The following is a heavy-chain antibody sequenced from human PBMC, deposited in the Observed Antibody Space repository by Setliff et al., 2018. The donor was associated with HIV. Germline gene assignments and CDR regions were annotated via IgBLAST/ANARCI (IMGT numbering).Heavy chain of an antibody. Sequence: SETLSLTCTVSGGSISSGTYYWSWIRQHPGKGLEWIGYIYNTGSTYHSPSLKSRVTISVDTSKNQFSLKLSSVTAADTAVYFCARLIHTGLLYFDFWGLGTLVTVSS. D-gene: IGHD2-8*02. J-gene: IGHJ4*02. V-gene: IGHV4-30-4*08. CDR1: GGSISSGTYY. CDR2: IYNTGST. CDR3: ARLIHTGLLYFDF.